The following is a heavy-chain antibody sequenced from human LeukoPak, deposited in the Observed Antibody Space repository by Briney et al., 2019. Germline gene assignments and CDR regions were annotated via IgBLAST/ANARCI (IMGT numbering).Heavy chain of an antibody. D-gene: IGHD6-13*01. Sequence: GGSLRLSCAASGFTFSSYSMNRVRQAPGKGLGWVSYISSSSSTIYYADSARGRFTISRDNAKNSLYLQMNSLRAEDTAVYYCARDHSSSWGFDYWGQGTLVTVSS. CDR3: ARDHSSSWGFDY. CDR2: ISSSSSTI. CDR1: GFTFSSYS. V-gene: IGHV3-48*01. J-gene: IGHJ4*02.